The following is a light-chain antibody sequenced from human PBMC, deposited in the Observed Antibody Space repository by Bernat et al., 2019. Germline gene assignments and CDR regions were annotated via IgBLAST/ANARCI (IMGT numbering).Light chain of an antibody. V-gene: IGLV2-23*01. Sequence: QSVLTQPASVSGSPGQSITISCTGTSSDVGSYNLVSWYQQHPDKAPKLMIYEGSKRPSGVSNRFSGSKSGNTASLTISGLQAEDEADYYCCSYAGAWVFGGGTKLTVL. J-gene: IGLJ3*02. CDR2: EGS. CDR3: CSYAGAWV. CDR1: SSDVGSYNL.